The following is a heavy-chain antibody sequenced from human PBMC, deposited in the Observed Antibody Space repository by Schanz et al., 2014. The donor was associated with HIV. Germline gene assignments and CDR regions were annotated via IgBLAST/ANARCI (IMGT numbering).Heavy chain of an antibody. V-gene: IGHV3-33*06. Sequence: QVQLVESGGGVVQPGRSLRLSCAASGFTFSSYAMHWARQAPGKGLEWVAVIWYAGSNKYYADSVKGRFTISRDNSKNTLYLQMNSLRAEDTAVYYCANEEVPNDYWGQGTLVTVSS. J-gene: IGHJ4*02. CDR1: GFTFSSYA. CDR2: IWYAGSNK. CDR3: ANEEVPNDY.